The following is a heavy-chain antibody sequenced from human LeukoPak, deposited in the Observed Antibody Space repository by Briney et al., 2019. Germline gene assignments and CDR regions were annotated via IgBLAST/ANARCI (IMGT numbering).Heavy chain of an antibody. CDR1: GFTFSNAW. Sequence: GGSLRLSCGACGFTFSNAWMSGVRQAPGKGREWVGRMKSKADGGTIDYAAPVKDRFTTSRDDSKSTVYLQMDSLKTEDTAVYYCTDSPNGGSWTNWFDPWGQGTLVTVSS. J-gene: IGHJ5*02. V-gene: IGHV3-15*01. CDR3: TDSPNGGSWTNWFDP. CDR2: MKSKADGGTI. D-gene: IGHD2-15*01.